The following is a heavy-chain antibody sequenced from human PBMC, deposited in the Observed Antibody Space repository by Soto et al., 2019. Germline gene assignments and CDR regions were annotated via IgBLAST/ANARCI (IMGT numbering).Heavy chain of an antibody. CDR1: GYKFTTYF. Sequence: ASVKVSCKASGYKFTTYFIHWVRQAPGQGPEWMGMIHPSGDTGYGQKFRGRVTMTIDTSTTTAYMELRNLTSEDTAIYFSVRGYCTTTPCSGDFQHWGQGTLVTVSS. CDR2: IHPSGDT. CDR3: VRGYCTTTPCSGDFQH. D-gene: IGHD2-8*01. J-gene: IGHJ1*01. V-gene: IGHV1-46*01.